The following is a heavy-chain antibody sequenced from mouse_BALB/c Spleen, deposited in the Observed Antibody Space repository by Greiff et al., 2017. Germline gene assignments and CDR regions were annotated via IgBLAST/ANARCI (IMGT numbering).Heavy chain of an antibody. CDR2: INPSNGGT. V-gene: IGHV1S81*02. CDR1: GYTFTSYY. Sequence: QVQLQQPGAELVKPGASVKLSCKASGYTFTSYYMYWVKQRPGQGLEWIGGINPSNGGTNFNEKFTSKTTLTVDKSANTAYMQLSSLTSDDSAVYYCTRRYYGSCGFAYWGQGTLVTVSA. J-gene: IGHJ3*01. D-gene: IGHD2-1*01. CDR3: TRRYYGSCGFAY.